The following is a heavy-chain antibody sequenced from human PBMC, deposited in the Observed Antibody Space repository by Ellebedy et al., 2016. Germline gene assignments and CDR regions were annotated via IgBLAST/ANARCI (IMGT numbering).Heavy chain of an antibody. CDR2: VNPNNGGT. CDR1: GYTFTGYY. J-gene: IGHJ4*02. Sequence: ASVKVSCXASGYTFTGYYIHWVRQAPGQGPEWMGWVNPNNGGTNYAQKFQGRVAMTRDTSISTAYMELSSLRSDDTAVYYCATIYLWSWGQGTLLTVSS. D-gene: IGHD2-21*01. CDR3: ATIYLWS. V-gene: IGHV1-2*02.